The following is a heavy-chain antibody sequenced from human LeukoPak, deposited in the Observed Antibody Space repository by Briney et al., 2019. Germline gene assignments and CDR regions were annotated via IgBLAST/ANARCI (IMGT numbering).Heavy chain of an antibody. Sequence: GASVKVSCKASGYTFTSYYMHWVRQAPGQGLEWMGIINPSGGSTSYAQKFQGRVTMTRDMSTSTVYMELSSLRSEDTAVYYCARDPGIAVADDWFDPWGQGTLVTVSS. V-gene: IGHV1-46*01. J-gene: IGHJ5*02. D-gene: IGHD6-19*01. CDR2: INPSGGST. CDR3: ARDPGIAVADDWFDP. CDR1: GYTFTSYY.